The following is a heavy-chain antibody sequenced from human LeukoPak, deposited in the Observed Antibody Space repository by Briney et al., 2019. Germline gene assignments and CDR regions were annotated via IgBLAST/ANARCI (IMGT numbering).Heavy chain of an antibody. CDR1: GFTFSIYT. V-gene: IGHV3-21*04. CDR2: VSRNNNYI. Sequence: GGSLRLSCAASGFTFSIYTMSWVRQAPGKGLEWVSSVSRNNNYIYYADSVQGRFTISRDNSKNTVYLQMNSLRAEDTAVYYCAKDPYGTRYFDYWGQGTLVTVSS. D-gene: IGHD2-2*01. J-gene: IGHJ4*02. CDR3: AKDPYGTRYFDY.